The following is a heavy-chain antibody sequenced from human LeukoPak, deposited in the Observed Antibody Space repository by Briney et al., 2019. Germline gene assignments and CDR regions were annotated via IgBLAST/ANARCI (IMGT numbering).Heavy chain of an antibody. CDR3: TRGGYCGADNCYSGGDYFDP. V-gene: IGHV3-74*03. CDR2: INSDGSRR. Sequence: PGGSLRLSCAASGFNVSIYWMHWVRQAPGKGLVGVSRINSDGSRRMYADSVKGRFTISRDNAKNTLYLQMNSLRAEDTATYFCTRGGYCGADNCYSGGDYFDPWGQGTLVTVSS. D-gene: IGHD2-15*01. J-gene: IGHJ5*02. CDR1: GFNVSIYW.